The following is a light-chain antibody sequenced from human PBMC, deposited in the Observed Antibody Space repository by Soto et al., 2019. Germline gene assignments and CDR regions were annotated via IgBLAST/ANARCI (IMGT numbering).Light chain of an antibody. V-gene: IGKV3-20*01. CDR1: QSVTSTY. CDR3: QQYGSSPRT. CDR2: GAS. Sequence: VFTQSPGTLSLSPGGRATLSCRASQSVTSTYLAWYQQKPGQAPRLLIYGASSRATGVPDRFSGSGSGTDFTLTISRLEPEDFAVYYCQQYGSSPRTFGQGTKVDIK. J-gene: IGKJ1*01.